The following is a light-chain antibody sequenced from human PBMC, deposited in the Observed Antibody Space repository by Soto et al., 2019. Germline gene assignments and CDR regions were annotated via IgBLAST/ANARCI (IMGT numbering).Light chain of an antibody. CDR2: WAS. CDR3: QQHYNTPYT. V-gene: IGKV4-1*01. CDR1: QSILHSSNNKNY. Sequence: DIVMTQSPDSLAVSLGERATINCKSSQSILHSSNNKNYLAWYQQRPGQPPKLLIYWASTLESGVPDRFSGSGSGTDFTLTITTLQAEDVAVYYCQQHYNTPYTFGQGTNLEIK. J-gene: IGKJ2*01.